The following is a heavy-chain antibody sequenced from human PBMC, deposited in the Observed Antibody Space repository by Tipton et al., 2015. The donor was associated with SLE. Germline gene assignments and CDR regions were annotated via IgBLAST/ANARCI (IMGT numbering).Heavy chain of an antibody. CDR1: GGSISSHY. J-gene: IGHJ6*02. CDR2: IYYSGST. D-gene: IGHD6-19*01. Sequence: TLSLTCTVSGGSISSHYWSWIRQPPGKGLEWIGYIYYSGSTNYNPSLKSRVTISVDTSKNQFSLKLSSMTAADTAVYYCARARSIAVAGPTSDGYYGMDVWGQGTTVTVSS. CDR3: ARARSIAVAGPTSDGYYGMDV. V-gene: IGHV4-59*11.